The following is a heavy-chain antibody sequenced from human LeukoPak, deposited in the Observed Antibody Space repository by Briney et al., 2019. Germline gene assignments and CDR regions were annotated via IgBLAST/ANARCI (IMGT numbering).Heavy chain of an antibody. CDR2: ISSNGGST. D-gene: IGHD2-21*02. Sequence: GGSLRLSCAASGFTFSTYAMHWVRQAPGKGLEYVSAISSNGGSTYYANSVKGRFTISRDNSKNTLYLQMGSLRAEDMAVYYCARDNLPYCGGDCYRDYWGQGNLVTVSS. V-gene: IGHV3-64*01. CDR1: GFTFSTYA. CDR3: ARDNLPYCGGDCYRDY. J-gene: IGHJ4*02.